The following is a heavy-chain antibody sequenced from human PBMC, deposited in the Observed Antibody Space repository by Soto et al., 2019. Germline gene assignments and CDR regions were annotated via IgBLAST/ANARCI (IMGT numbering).Heavy chain of an antibody. CDR2: IYHSGST. CDR1: GGSISSGGYS. Sequence: PSETLSLTCAVSGGSISSGGYSWSWIRQPPGKGLEWIGYIYHSGSTYYNPSLKSRVTTSVDRSKNQFSLKLSSVTAADTAVYYCARGKEYYDFWSGYPSNWFDPWGQGTLVTVSS. J-gene: IGHJ5*02. CDR3: ARGKEYYDFWSGYPSNWFDP. D-gene: IGHD3-3*01. V-gene: IGHV4-30-2*01.